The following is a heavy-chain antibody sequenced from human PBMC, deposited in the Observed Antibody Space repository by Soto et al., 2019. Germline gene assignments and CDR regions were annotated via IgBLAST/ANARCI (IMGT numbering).Heavy chain of an antibody. J-gene: IGHJ4*02. V-gene: IGHV3-23*01. CDR1: GFTFSTYA. Sequence: EVQLLESGGGLVQPGGSLRLSCAASGFTFSTYAMNWVRQAPGKGLEWVSGISGSGDSTYYADSVEGLFTVSRDNSKNTLYLQMSSLRAEDTAVFYCAKERSSGWSLDYWGQGTLVTVSS. CDR2: ISGSGDST. D-gene: IGHD6-19*01. CDR3: AKERSSGWSLDY.